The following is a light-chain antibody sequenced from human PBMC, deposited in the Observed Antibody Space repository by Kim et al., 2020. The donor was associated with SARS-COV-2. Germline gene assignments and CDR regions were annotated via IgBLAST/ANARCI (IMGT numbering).Light chain of an antibody. CDR3: QQYGSSPYT. V-gene: IGKV3-20*01. CDR2: GAS. Sequence: EIVLTQSPGTLSLSPGGRATLSCRASQRVTSNYLAWYQQNPGQAPRLLIYGASSRAAGIADRFRGSGSGTDFALTISRLESEDFAVYYCQQYGSSPYTFGQGTKLEI. J-gene: IGKJ2*01. CDR1: QRVTSNY.